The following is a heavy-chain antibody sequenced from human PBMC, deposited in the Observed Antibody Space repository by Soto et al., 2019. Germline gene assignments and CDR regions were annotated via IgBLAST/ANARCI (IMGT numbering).Heavy chain of an antibody. D-gene: IGHD3-22*01. CDR2: ISSRISTI. Sequence: EVQLVESGGGLVQPGGSLRLSCAASEFPSSSYSMTGVGQAPGKGRGWVPYISSRISTIYYADSVKGRFTISRDNAKNSLYLQMNSLRDEDTAVYYCARGADYDSSGIRLNWFDPWGQGTLVTVSS. J-gene: IGHJ5*02. CDR3: ARGADYDSSGIRLNWFDP. CDR1: EFPSSSYS. V-gene: IGHV3-48*02.